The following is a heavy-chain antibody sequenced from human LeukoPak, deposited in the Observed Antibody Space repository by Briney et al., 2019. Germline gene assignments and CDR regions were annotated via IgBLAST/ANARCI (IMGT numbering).Heavy chain of an antibody. Sequence: SETLSLTCTVSGDSVSSGSYYWSWIRQPPGKGLEWIGYIYYSGSTNYNPSLKSRVTISVDTSKNQFSLKLSSVTAADTAVYYCARATPGSYFDYWGQGTLVTVSS. CDR3: ARATPGSYFDY. CDR2: IYYSGST. J-gene: IGHJ4*02. D-gene: IGHD1-26*01. CDR1: GDSVSSGSYY. V-gene: IGHV4-61*01.